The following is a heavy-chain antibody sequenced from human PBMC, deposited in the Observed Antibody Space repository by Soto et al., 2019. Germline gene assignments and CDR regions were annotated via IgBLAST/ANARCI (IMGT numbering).Heavy chain of an antibody. Sequence: ASVKVSCKASGYTFTSYYMHWVRQAPGQGLEWMGIINPSGGSTSYAQKFQGRVTMTRDTSTSTVYMELSSLRSEDTAVYYCAGLGIKLRAFDIWGQGKMVTVSS. D-gene: IGHD3-16*01. J-gene: IGHJ3*02. CDR1: GYTFTSYY. CDR2: INPSGGST. V-gene: IGHV1-46*01. CDR3: AGLGIKLRAFDI.